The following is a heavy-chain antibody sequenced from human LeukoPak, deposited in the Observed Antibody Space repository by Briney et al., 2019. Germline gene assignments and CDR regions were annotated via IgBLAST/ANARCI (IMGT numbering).Heavy chain of an antibody. CDR3: ARGSIMLSV. D-gene: IGHD2-21*01. CDR2: ISRSGSPT. J-gene: IGHJ4*02. CDR1: GFTFTDYA. Sequence: GGSLRLSCAATGFTFTDYAMSWVRQAQGKGLEWVSSISRSGSPTYYADSVKGRFTFSRDNSKNTLDLQMDSLRVEDTARYYCARGSIMLSVGGQGTLVTVTS. V-gene: IGHV3-23*01.